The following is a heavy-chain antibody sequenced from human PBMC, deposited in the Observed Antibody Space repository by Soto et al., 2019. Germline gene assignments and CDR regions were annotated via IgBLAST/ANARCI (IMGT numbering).Heavy chain of an antibody. CDR1: GFTLSSYG. J-gene: IGHJ4*02. D-gene: IGHD2-2*01. Sequence: PGGSLRLSCAASGFTLSSYGMHWVRQAPGKGLEWVAVISYDGSNKYYADSVKGRFTISRDNSKNTLYLQMNSLRAEDTAVYYCAKTQALEQYLPFDYWGQGTLVTVSS. CDR2: ISYDGSNK. V-gene: IGHV3-30*18. CDR3: AKTQALEQYLPFDY.